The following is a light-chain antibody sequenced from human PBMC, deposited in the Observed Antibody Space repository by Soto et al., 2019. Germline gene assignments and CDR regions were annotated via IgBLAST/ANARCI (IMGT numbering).Light chain of an antibody. CDR3: QQHDNLPFT. CDR1: QDISNY. Sequence: DIQMTQSPSSLSASVGDRVTITCQASQDISNYLNWYQQKPGKAPKVLIYDTSNLETGVPSRFTGGGSGTDFTLTISSLQPEDFGTYFCQQHDNLPFTFGPGTKVDIK. J-gene: IGKJ3*01. V-gene: IGKV1-33*01. CDR2: DTS.